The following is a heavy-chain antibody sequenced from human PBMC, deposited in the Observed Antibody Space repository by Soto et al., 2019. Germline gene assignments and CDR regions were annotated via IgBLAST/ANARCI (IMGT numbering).Heavy chain of an antibody. J-gene: IGHJ5*01. CDR3: ARGGWSMDS. Sequence: QVQLQESGPGLVKPSETLSLTCTVSGGSLSPLYWSWIRHPPGKGLEWIGYIYYSGTTNYNASLRSRVTISVDTSKNQFSLNLRSVTAADTAVYYCARGGWSMDSWGHGTLVTVSS. V-gene: IGHV4-59*01. CDR2: IYYSGTT. CDR1: GGSLSPLY. D-gene: IGHD2-15*01.